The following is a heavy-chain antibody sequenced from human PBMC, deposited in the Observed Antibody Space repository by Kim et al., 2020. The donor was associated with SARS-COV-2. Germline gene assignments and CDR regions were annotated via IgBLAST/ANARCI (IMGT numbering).Heavy chain of an antibody. CDR3: ARNEDY. CDR1: GYTFTSYA. J-gene: IGHJ4*02. CDR2: IDADNGNT. V-gene: IGHV1-3*01. Sequence: ASVKVSCKASGYTFTSYAFHWVRQAPGQRLEWMGWIDADNGNTKYSQKFQGRVTITRDTSERTAYMELSSLRSEDTAVYYCARNEDYWGQGTLVTVSS.